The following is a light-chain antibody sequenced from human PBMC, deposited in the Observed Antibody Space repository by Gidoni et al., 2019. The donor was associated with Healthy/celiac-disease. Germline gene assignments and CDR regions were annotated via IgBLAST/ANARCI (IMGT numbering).Light chain of an antibody. CDR3: QPSYSTPYT. CDR1: QSISSY. J-gene: IGKJ2*01. V-gene: IGKV1-39*01. CDR2: AAS. Sequence: DIQMTQSPSSLSASVGDRVTITCRASQSISSYLNWYQQKPGKAPKLLIYAASSLQSGVPSRFSGSVSVTDFTLTIRSLQPEDFATYYCQPSYSTPYTFGQGTKLEIK.